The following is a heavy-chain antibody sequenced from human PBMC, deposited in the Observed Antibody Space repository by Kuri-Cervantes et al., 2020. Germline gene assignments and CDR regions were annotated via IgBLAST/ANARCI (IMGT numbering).Heavy chain of an antibody. CDR1: GFTFSSYA. Sequence: LSLTCAASGFTFSSYAMHWVRQAPGKGLEWVAIISYDGSNKFYAVYVKGRFTISRDSAKNSLYLQMNSLRAEDTAVYYCVRDGKFSNGQPFDYWGQGTLVTVSS. D-gene: IGHD6-19*01. CDR2: ISYDGSNK. J-gene: IGHJ4*02. CDR3: VRDGKFSNGQPFDY. V-gene: IGHV3-30-3*01.